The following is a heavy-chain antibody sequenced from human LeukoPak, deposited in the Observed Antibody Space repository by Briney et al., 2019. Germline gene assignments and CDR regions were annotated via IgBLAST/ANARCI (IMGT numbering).Heavy chain of an antibody. V-gene: IGHV4-61*02. Sequence: PSETLSLTCTVSGGSINNGSYYWSWIRQPAGKGLEWIGRIYTSGSTNYNPSLKSRVTISVDTSKNQFSLKLSSVTAADTAVYYCARAAFYYDILTAYVGGGYYYYMDVWGTGTTVTISS. CDR2: IYTSGST. D-gene: IGHD3-9*01. J-gene: IGHJ6*03. CDR3: ARAAFYYDILTAYVGGGYYYYMDV. CDR1: GGSINNGSYY.